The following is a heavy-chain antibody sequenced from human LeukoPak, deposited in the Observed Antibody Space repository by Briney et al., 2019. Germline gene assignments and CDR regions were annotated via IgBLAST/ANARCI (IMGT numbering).Heavy chain of an antibody. D-gene: IGHD2-2*01. J-gene: IGHJ5*02. Sequence: GASVKVSCKASGGTFSSYAISWVRQAPGQGLEWMGGIIPIFGTANYAQKFQGRVTITADKSTSTAYMELSSLRSEDTAVYYCARVPPPIVPSASFAPWGQGTLVTVSS. CDR2: IIPIFGTA. CDR1: GGTFSSYA. V-gene: IGHV1-69*06. CDR3: ARVPPPIVPSASFAP.